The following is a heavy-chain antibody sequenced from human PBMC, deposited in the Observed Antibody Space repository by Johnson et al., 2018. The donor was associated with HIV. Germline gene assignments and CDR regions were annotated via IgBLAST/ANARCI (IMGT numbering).Heavy chain of an antibody. D-gene: IGHD2-8*01. J-gene: IGHJ3*02. Sequence: VQLVESGGGLVKPGGSLRLSCAASGFIFSNAWMSWVRQAPGKGLEWVGRIKSKTDGGTTDYASPVKGRFTISRDDSKNTLYLQMNSLKTEDTAVYYCARSVNAGRPFDIWGQGTLVTVSS. V-gene: IGHV3-15*01. CDR2: IKSKTDGGTT. CDR1: GFIFSNAW. CDR3: ARSVNAGRPFDI.